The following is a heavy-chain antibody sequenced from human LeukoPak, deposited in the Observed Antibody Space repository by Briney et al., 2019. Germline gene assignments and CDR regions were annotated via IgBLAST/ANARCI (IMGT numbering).Heavy chain of an antibody. J-gene: IGHJ5*02. CDR1: GGSISSGSYY. CDR3: ARDIISQTFFIAAAGTGGWFDP. V-gene: IGHV4-61*02. Sequence: SETLSLTCTVSGGSISSGSYYWSWIRQPAGKGLEWIGRIYTSGSTNYNPSLKSRVTISVDTSKNQFSLKLSSVTAADTAVYYCARDIISQTFFIAAAGTGGWFDPWGQGTLVTVSS. D-gene: IGHD6-13*01. CDR2: IYTSGST.